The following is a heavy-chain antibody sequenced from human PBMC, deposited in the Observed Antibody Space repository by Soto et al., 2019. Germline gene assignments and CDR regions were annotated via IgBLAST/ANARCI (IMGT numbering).Heavy chain of an antibody. CDR1: GGTFSSYA. V-gene: IGHV1-69*12. CDR2: IIPIFGTA. Sequence: QVPLVQSGAEVKQPGSSVKVSCKASGGTFSSYAISWVRQAPGQGLEWMGGIIPIFGTANYAQKFQGRVTITADESTSTDYMELSSLRSEDTAVYYCASAPSRYYYYGMDVWGQGTTVTVSS. CDR3: ASAPSRYYYYGMDV. D-gene: IGHD7-27*01. J-gene: IGHJ6*02.